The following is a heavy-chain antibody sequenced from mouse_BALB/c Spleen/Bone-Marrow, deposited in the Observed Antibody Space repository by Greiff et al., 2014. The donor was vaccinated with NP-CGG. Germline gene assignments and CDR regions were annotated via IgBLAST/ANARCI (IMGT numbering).Heavy chain of an antibody. CDR3: VREEYGRDFAY. CDR2: IRSKSNNYAT. J-gene: IGHJ3*01. V-gene: IGHV10-3*03. CDR1: GFTFNTYA. D-gene: IGHD5-1*01. Sequence: VQLKESGGGLVQPKGSLKLSCAASGFTFNTYAMHWVCQAPGKGLEWVARIRSKSNNYATYYADSVKDRFTISRDDSQSMLYLQMNNLKTEDAAMYYCVREEYGRDFAYWGQGTPVTVSA.